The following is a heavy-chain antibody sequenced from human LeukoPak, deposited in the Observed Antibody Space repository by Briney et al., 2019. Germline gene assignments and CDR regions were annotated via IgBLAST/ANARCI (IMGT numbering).Heavy chain of an antibody. CDR1: GVSISRFY. D-gene: IGHD1-1*01. V-gene: IGHV4-4*09. Sequence: PSETLSLTCTTSGVSISRFYWSWVRQPPGKGLEWIGNIYSGVPTYFNPSLKSRVIISVDASKNQFSLNLTSVTAADTAMYYCVQTTGWPGFDYWGQGILVTVSS. CDR2: IYSGVPT. J-gene: IGHJ4*02. CDR3: VQTTGWPGFDY.